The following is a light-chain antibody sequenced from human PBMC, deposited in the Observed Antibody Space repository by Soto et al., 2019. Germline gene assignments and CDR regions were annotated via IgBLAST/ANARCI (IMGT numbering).Light chain of an antibody. J-gene: IGKJ5*01. V-gene: IGKV1-39*01. CDR1: QSISSY. CDR2: AAS. CDR3: QQSYSTPIT. Sequence: DIQMTQSPSSLSASVGDRVTITCRASQSISSYLNWYQQKPGKAPKLLIYAASSLQSGVPSRFSGSGSGIDFTLTISSLQPEDFATYYCQQSYSTPITFGQGTRREIK.